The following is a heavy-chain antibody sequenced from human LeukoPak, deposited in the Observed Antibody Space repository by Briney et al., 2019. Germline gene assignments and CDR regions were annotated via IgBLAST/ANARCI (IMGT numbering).Heavy chain of an antibody. CDR1: GFTFSSYS. CDR2: IDSSGSYI. J-gene: IGHJ4*02. Sequence: KSGGSLRLSCAASGFTFSSYSMNWVRQAPGMGLEWVSSIDSSGSYIYYADSVKGRFTISRDNAKNSLYLQMNSLRAEDTAVYYCVRDQDSSNRGYFDYWGQGTLVTVSS. CDR3: VRDQDSSNRGYFDY. V-gene: IGHV3-21*01. D-gene: IGHD4-11*01.